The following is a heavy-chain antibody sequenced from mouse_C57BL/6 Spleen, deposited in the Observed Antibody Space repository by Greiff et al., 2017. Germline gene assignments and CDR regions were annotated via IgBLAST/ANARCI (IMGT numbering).Heavy chain of an antibody. Sequence: QVQLQQPGAELVKPGASVKVSCKASGHTFTSYWMHWVKQRPGQGLEWIGRIHPSDSDTNYNQKFKGKATLTVDKSSSTAYMQLSSLTSEDAAVYYCARVVTTRWYFDVWGTGTTVTVSS. V-gene: IGHV1-74*01. CDR3: ARVVTTRWYFDV. J-gene: IGHJ1*03. D-gene: IGHD2-2*01. CDR1: GHTFTSYW. CDR2: IHPSDSDT.